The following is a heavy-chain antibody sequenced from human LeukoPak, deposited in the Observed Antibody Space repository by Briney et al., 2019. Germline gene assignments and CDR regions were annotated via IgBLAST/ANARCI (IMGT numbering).Heavy chain of an antibody. D-gene: IGHD3-22*01. Sequence: SETLSLTCAVYGGSFSGYYWSWIRHPPGKGLEWIGEINHSGSTNYNSSLKSRVTISVDTSKNQFSLNLNSVTAADTAVYYCARARGSGYSRYGAFDIWGQGKMVTVSS. CDR1: GGSFSGYY. J-gene: IGHJ3*02. CDR2: INHSGST. V-gene: IGHV4-34*01. CDR3: ARARGSGYSRYGAFDI.